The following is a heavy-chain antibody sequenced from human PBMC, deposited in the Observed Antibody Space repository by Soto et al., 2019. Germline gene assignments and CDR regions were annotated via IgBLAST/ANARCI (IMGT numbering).Heavy chain of an antibody. J-gene: IGHJ5*01. CDR2: MSPKTANT. V-gene: IGHV1-8*01. CDR1: GYTFTSYY. Sequence: ASVKVSCKASGYTFTSYYINWVRQTAGQGLEWMGWMSPKTANTGYAQKFQDRVTMTRSTSISTAYMELSSLTSEDTAVYYCTGGPPNWGFDSWGQGTPVTVSS. D-gene: IGHD7-27*01. CDR3: TGGPPNWGFDS.